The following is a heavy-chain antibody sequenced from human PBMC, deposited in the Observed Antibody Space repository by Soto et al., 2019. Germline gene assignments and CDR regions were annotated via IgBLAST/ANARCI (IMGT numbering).Heavy chain of an antibody. V-gene: IGHV4-4*07. CDR3: ERDVVKKY. CDR2: IHSSGNL. J-gene: IGHJ4*02. Sequence: PSETLSLTCSVSGASVSSYYWSWFRQPVGKGLEWIGRIHSSGNLNYKPSLESRVIMSLDTSKDQFSLRLSSVRAADTAIYLCERDVVKKYWGQGTRVTVSS. CDR1: GASVSSYY. D-gene: IGHD6-6*01.